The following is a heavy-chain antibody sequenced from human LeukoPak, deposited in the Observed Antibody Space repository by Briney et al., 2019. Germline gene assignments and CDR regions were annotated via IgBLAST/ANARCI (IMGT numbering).Heavy chain of an antibody. CDR2: ISWNSGSI. J-gene: IGHJ6*02. V-gene: IGHV3-9*01. D-gene: IGHD1-7*01. CDR3: AKDTSRKNSDGMDV. Sequence: QPGGSLRLSCAASGFTFSSYAMRWVRQAPGKGLEWVSGISWNSGSIGYADSVKGRFTISRDNAKNSLYLQMNSLRAEDTALYYCAKDTSRKNSDGMDVWGQGTTVTVSS. CDR1: GFTFSSYA.